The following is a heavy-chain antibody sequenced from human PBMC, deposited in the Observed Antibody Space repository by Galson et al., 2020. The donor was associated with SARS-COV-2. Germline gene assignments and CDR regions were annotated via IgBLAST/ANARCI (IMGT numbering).Heavy chain of an antibody. J-gene: IGHJ6*02. CDR1: GYSFTSYD. V-gene: IGHV1-8*01. CDR3: ARGRRYYGSGSYSRISYYGMDV. Sequence: ASVKVSCKASGYSFTSYDINWVRQATGQGLEWMGWMNPNNGDTGYAEKFQDRVTMTRNTSITTAYMELSGLRSEDTALYYCARGRRYYGSGSYSRISYYGMDVWGQGTTVTVSS. CDR2: MNPNNGDT. D-gene: IGHD3-10*01.